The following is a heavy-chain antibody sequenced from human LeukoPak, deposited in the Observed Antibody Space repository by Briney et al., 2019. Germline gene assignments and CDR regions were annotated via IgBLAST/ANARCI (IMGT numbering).Heavy chain of an antibody. D-gene: IGHD1/OR15-1a*01. CDR1: GFTFSIFG. Sequence: PGGSLRLSCAASGFTFSIFGIHWVRQAPGKGLEWVAAISPDGNREYYTESVKGRFTVSRDNSNNMIYLQINSPRGEDSAVYYCAKINNVDDFWGQGTLVTVSS. CDR2: ISPDGNRE. CDR3: AKINNVDDF. V-gene: IGHV3-30*18. J-gene: IGHJ4*02.